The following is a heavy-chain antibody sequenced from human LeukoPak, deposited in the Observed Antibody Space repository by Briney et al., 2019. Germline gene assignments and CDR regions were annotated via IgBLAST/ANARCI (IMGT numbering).Heavy chain of an antibody. CDR2: ISYDESIR. CDR3: AKDGAVATYFDY. D-gene: IGHD5-12*01. Sequence: GRSLRLSCAASGFTFSTYGIHWVRQAPGKGLEWVAVISYDESIRNYADSVKGRFTISRDNSKNTLYLQMDSLRPEDTAVYFCAKDGAVATYFDYWGQGTLVTVSS. J-gene: IGHJ4*02. CDR1: GFTFSTYG. V-gene: IGHV3-30*18.